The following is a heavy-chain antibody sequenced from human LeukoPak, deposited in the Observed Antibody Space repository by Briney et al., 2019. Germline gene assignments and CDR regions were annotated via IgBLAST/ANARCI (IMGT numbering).Heavy chain of an antibody. D-gene: IGHD6-19*01. Sequence: SETLSLTCTVSGGSISSYYWSWIRQPPGKGLEWIGYIYYSGSTNYNPSLKSRVTISVDTSKNQFPLKLSSVTAADTAVYYCARWSSGWSYFDYWGQGTLVTVSS. CDR2: IYYSGST. V-gene: IGHV4-59*01. J-gene: IGHJ4*02. CDR3: ARWSSGWSYFDY. CDR1: GGSISSYY.